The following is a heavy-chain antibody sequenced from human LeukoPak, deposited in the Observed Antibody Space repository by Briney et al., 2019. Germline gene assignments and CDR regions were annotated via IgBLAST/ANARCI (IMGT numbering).Heavy chain of an antibody. D-gene: IGHD1-26*01. CDR2: INSDGLST. CDR3: ARGTSGGYFDY. CDR1: GFTFSSFW. J-gene: IGHJ4*02. Sequence: GGSLRLSCAASGFTFSSFWIRWVRQVPGKGLVWVSRINSDGLSTSYADSVKGRFTISRDNAKNTLYLQMNSLRAEDTAVYYCARGTSGGYFDYWGQGTLVTVSS. V-gene: IGHV3-74*01.